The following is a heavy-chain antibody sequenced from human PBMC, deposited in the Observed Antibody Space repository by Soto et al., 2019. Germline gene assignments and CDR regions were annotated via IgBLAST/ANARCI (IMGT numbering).Heavy chain of an antibody. Sequence: QVQLVESGGGVVQPGRSLRLSCAASGFTFSSYGMHWVRQAPGKGLEWVAVIWYDGSNKYYADSVKGRFTISRDNSKNTLYLQMNSLRAEDTAVYYCPGECNWNYQTNYGMDVWGQGTTVTVSS. D-gene: IGHD1-7*01. CDR3: PGECNWNYQTNYGMDV. J-gene: IGHJ6*02. CDR2: IWYDGSNK. V-gene: IGHV3-33*01. CDR1: GFTFSSYG.